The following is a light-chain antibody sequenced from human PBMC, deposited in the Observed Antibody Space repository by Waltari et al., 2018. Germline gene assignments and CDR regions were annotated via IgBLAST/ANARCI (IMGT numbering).Light chain of an antibody. V-gene: IGKV2-28*01. CDR1: QSLLHSNGYTY. CDR2: LGS. CDR3: MQALQTPT. Sequence: DIVMTQSPLSLPVTPGEPASISCRSSQSLLHSNGYTYLDCYLQKPGQSPQLLIYLGSNRASGVPDRFSGSGSGTDFTLKISRVEAEDVGVYYCMQALQTPTFGQGTRLEIK. J-gene: IGKJ5*01.